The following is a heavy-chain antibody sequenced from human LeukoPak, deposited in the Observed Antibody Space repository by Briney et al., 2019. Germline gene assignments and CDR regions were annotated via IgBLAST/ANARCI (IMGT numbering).Heavy chain of an antibody. CDR3: ARDRKAMVSIPGSYYGMDV. CDR1: GFTFSSYS. CDR2: ISSSGSTI. J-gene: IGHJ6*02. Sequence: PGGSLRLSCAASGFTFSSYSMNWVRQAPGKGLEWVSYISSSGSTIYYADSVKGRFTISRDNAKNSLYLQMNSLRAEDTAVYYCARDRKAMVSIPGSYYGMDVWGQGTTVTVSS. V-gene: IGHV3-48*04. D-gene: IGHD5-18*01.